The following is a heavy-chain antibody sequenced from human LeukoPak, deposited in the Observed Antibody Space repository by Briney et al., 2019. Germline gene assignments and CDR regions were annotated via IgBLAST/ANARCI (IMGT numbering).Heavy chain of an antibody. V-gene: IGHV3-NL1*01. CDR2: IYSGGTP. D-gene: IGHD4-17*01. CDR1: GFTFSSYG. Sequence: PGGSLRLSCAASGFTFSSYGMHWVRQAPGKGLEWVSVIYSGGTPYYADSVKGRFTISRDNSKNTLYLQMNNLRAEDTAVYYCARLTVTYYFDYWGQGTLVTVSS. CDR3: ARLTVTYYFDY. J-gene: IGHJ4*02.